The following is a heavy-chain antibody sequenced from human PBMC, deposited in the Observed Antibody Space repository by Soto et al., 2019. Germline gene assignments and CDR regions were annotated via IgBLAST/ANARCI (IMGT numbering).Heavy chain of an antibody. CDR1: GGSISSSSYY. D-gene: IGHD3-10*01. Sequence: SETLSLTCTVSGGSISSSSYYWGWIRQPPGKGLEWIGSIYYSGSTYYNPSLKSRVTISVDTSKNQFSLKLSSVTAADTAVYYCARQYYYGSGSLKLYYFDYWGQGTLVTVSS. V-gene: IGHV4-39*01. J-gene: IGHJ4*02. CDR2: IYYSGST. CDR3: ARQYYYGSGSLKLYYFDY.